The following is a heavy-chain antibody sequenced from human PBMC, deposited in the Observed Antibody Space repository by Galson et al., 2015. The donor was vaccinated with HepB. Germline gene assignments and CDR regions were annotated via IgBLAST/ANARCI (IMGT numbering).Heavy chain of an antibody. CDR1: GYTFTGYY. CDR2: INPNSGGT. Sequence: SVKVSCKASGYTFTGYYMHWVRQAPGQGLEWMGWINPNSGGTNYAQKFQGRVTMTRDTSISTAYMELSRLRSDDTAVYYCAREEGSRSRITIFRVGAADYYYMDVWGKGTTVTVSS. D-gene: IGHD3-3*01. J-gene: IGHJ6*03. V-gene: IGHV1-2*02. CDR3: AREEGSRSRITIFRVGAADYYYMDV.